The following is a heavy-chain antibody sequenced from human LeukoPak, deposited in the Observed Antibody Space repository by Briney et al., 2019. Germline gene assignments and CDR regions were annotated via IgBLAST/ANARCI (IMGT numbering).Heavy chain of an antibody. CDR1: GGSFSIYG. V-gene: IGHV1-69*05. Sequence: SVKVSCKAAGGSFSIYGITWVRQAPGQGLEWMGGIIPVYGTTNYAQKFQGRLTISTDESTSTVYMELSSLRSEDTAIYYCATNLVVEYWITYMDVWGKGTTVTVSS. D-gene: IGHD1-1*01. CDR2: IIPVYGTT. CDR3: ATNLVVEYWITYMDV. J-gene: IGHJ6*03.